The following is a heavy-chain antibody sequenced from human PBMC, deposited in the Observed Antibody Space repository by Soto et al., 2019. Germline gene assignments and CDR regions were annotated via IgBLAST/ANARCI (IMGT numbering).Heavy chain of an antibody. J-gene: IGHJ5*02. Sequence: QVQLVQSGAEVKKPGSSVKVSCKASGGTFSSYAISWVRQAPGQGLEWMGGIIPIFGTANYAQKFQGRVTITADESTSTAYMERSSLRSEDTAVYYCATPGGRSGWYHNWFDPWGQGTLVTVSS. CDR1: GGTFSSYA. CDR2: IIPIFGTA. D-gene: IGHD6-19*01. CDR3: ATPGGRSGWYHNWFDP. V-gene: IGHV1-69*01.